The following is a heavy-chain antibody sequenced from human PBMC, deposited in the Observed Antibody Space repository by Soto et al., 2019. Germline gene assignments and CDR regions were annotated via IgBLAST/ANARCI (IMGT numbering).Heavy chain of an antibody. J-gene: IGHJ6*02. CDR1: GGTFSSYA. CDR2: IIPIFGTA. D-gene: IGHD3-3*01. V-gene: IGHV1-69*13. CDR3: ARAADDFWSGYWLPSYYYYGMDV. Sequence: SVKVSFKASGGTFSSYAISWLRQAPGQGLEWMGGIIPIFGTANYAQKFQGRVTITADESTSTAYMELSSLRSEDTAVYYCARAADDFWSGYWLPSYYYYGMDVWGQGTTVTVSS.